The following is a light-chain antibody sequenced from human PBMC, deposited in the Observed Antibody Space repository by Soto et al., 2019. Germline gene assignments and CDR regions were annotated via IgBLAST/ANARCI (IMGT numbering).Light chain of an antibody. Sequence: QSALTQPRSVSGSPGQSVTISCTGTSSDVGGYNYVSWYQQHPGKAPKLMIYDVSKRPSGVPDRFSGSKSGNTASLTISGLQAEDEADYYCCSYAGSYLLYVFGTGIKLTVL. CDR2: DVS. V-gene: IGLV2-11*01. CDR3: CSYAGSYLLYV. CDR1: SSDVGGYNY. J-gene: IGLJ1*01.